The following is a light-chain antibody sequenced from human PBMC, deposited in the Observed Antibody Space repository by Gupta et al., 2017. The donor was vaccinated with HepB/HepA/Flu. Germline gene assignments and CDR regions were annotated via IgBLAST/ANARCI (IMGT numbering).Light chain of an antibody. V-gene: IGLV1-40*01. CDR1: SSNIGAGYD. CDR3: QSYDSSLSVSV. Sequence: SVLTQPHSVSRAPGQRVTISCTGSSSNIGAGYDVDWYQQLPGTAPKLLISGNTNRPSGVPDRFSGSKSGTSASLAITGLQAEDEADYYCQSYDSSLSVSVFGGGTKLTVL. CDR2: GNT. J-gene: IGLJ3*02.